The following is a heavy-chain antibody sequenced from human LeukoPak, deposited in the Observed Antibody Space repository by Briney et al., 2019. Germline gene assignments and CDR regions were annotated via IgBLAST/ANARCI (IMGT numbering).Heavy chain of an antibody. D-gene: IGHD6-13*01. CDR1: GFTFSDYY. J-gene: IGHJ6*03. Sequence: GGSLRLSCAASGFTFSDYYMSWIRQAPGKGLEGVSYISSSGSTIYYADSVKGRFTISRDNAKNSLYLQMNSLRAEDTAVYYCARADLAAAGTYYMDVWGKGTTVTVSS. V-gene: IGHV3-11*04. CDR2: ISSSGSTI. CDR3: ARADLAAAGTYYMDV.